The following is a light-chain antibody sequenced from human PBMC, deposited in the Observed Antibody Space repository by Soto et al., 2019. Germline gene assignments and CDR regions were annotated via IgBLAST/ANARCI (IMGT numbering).Light chain of an antibody. CDR1: QSVSSY. CDR2: DAS. CDR3: QHRSCWPAT. J-gene: IGKJ4*01. V-gene: IGKV3-11*01. Sequence: EIVLTQSPATLSLSPGERATLSCRASQSVSSYLAWYQPKPGQAPRLLIYDASNRATGIPARFIGSGARTDFTLNISSLEQEDFVAYDGQHRSCWPATVGRGNNVQIK.